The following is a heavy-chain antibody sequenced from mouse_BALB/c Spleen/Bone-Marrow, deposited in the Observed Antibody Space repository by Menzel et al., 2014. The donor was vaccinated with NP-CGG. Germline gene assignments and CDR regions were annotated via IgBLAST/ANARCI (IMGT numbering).Heavy chain of an antibody. CDR1: GYTFTSYY. CDR2: INPSNGGT. CDR3: TGGGWLAMDY. V-gene: IGHV1S81*02. D-gene: IGHD2-3*01. J-gene: IGHJ4*01. Sequence: QVQLKDSGAELVKPGASVKLSCKASGYTFTSYYMYWVKQRPGQGLEWIGEINPSNGGTNFNEKFKSKATLTVDKSSSTAYMQLSSLTSEDSAVYCCTGGGWLAMDYWGQGTSVTVSS.